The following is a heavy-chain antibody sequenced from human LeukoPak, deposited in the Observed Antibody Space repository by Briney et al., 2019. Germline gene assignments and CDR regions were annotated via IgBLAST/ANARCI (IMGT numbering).Heavy chain of an antibody. CDR3: ARGYITMVRGVIITVAQYYFDY. CDR2: MNPNSGNT. V-gene: IGHV1-8*01. Sequence: ASVKVSCKASGYTFTSYDINWVRQATAQGLEWMGWMNPNSGNTGYAQKFQGRVTMTRNTSISTAYMELISLRSEDTAVYYCARGYITMVRGVIITVAQYYFDYWGQGTLVTVSS. CDR1: GYTFTSYD. D-gene: IGHD3-10*01. J-gene: IGHJ4*02.